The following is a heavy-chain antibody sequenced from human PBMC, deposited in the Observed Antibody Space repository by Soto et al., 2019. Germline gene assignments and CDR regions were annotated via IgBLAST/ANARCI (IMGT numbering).Heavy chain of an antibody. CDR3: AHKGGGDRILDY. D-gene: IGHD3-16*01. V-gene: IGHV2-5*02. J-gene: IGHJ4*02. Sequence: QITLKESGPTLVKPTQTLTLTCTFSGFSLSTRGVGVGWIRQPPGKALEWLAIIYWDDDKRYSPSLKSRLTNTKDPPKNQVVLKMTNMDPVDTATYYCAHKGGGDRILDYWGQGTLVTVSS. CDR2: IYWDDDK. CDR1: GFSLSTRGVG.